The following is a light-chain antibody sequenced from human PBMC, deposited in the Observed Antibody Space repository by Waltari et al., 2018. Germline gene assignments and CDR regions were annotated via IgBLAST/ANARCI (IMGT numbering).Light chain of an antibody. CDR2: ENT. J-gene: IGLJ7*01. CDR3: GTWDSSLSGAV. Sequence: QSVLTQPPSVSAAPGQRVTISCSGGSSNIGNNYVSWYRQFPGTAPKLLISENTERPSGIPGRFSGSKAGTSATLDITGLQAGDEADYYCGTWDSSLSGAVFGGGTHLTVL. CDR1: SSNIGNNY. V-gene: IGLV1-51*02.